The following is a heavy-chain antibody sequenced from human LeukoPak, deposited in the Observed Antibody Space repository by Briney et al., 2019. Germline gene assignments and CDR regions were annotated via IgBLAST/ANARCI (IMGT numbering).Heavy chain of an antibody. CDR2: IYYSGST. J-gene: IGHJ4*02. D-gene: IGHD2-21*02. CDR3: ARTTYCGGDCYVFDY. Sequence: SETLSLTCTVSGGSISRYYWSWIRQPPGKGLEWIGYIYYSGSTNNNPSLKSRVTISVDTSKNQFSLKLSSVTAADTAVYFCARTTYCGGDCYVFDYWGQGTLVTVSS. CDR1: GGSISRYY. V-gene: IGHV4-59*08.